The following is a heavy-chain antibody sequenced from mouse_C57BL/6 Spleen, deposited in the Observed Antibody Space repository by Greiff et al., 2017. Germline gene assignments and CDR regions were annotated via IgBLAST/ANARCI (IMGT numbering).Heavy chain of an antibody. CDR1: GYAFSSSW. J-gene: IGHJ3*01. V-gene: IGHV1-82*01. CDR2: IYPGDGDT. CDR3: ARGGSSSFAY. Sequence: VQLQQSGPELVKPGASVKISCKASGYAFSSSWMHWVKQRPGKGLEWIGRIYPGDGDTNYNGKFKGKATLTADKSSSTAYMQLSSLTSEDSAVYFCARGGSSSFAYWGQGTLVTVSA. D-gene: IGHD1-1*01.